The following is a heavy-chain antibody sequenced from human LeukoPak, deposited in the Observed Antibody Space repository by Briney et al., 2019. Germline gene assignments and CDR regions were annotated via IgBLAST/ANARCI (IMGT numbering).Heavy chain of an antibody. J-gene: IGHJ4*02. D-gene: IGHD3-9*01. CDR2: IWYDGSNK. Sequence: PGRSLRLSCAASGFTFSSHGMHWVRQAPGKGLEWVAVIWYDGSNKYYADSVKGRFTISRDNSKNTLYLQMNSLRAEDTAVYYCAREVFYDILTGYQRHFDYWGQGTLVTVSS. CDR3: AREVFYDILTGYQRHFDY. CDR1: GFTFSSHG. V-gene: IGHV3-33*01.